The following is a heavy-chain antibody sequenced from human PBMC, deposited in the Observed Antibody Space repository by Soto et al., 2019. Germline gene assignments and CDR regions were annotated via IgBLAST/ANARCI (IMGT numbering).Heavy chain of an antibody. J-gene: IGHJ6*02. Sequence: EVQLLESGGGLVQPGGSLRVSCAASGFTFSNYAMSWVRQAPGKGLEWVSAISGRGGSTYYADSVKGRFTISRDNSKKTLYLQMNSLRAEDTAVYYCAKDEVGAVYYYYYGMDVWGQGTTVTVSS. CDR2: ISGRGGST. CDR1: GFTFSNYA. V-gene: IGHV3-23*01. CDR3: AKDEVGAVYYYYYGMDV. D-gene: IGHD1-26*01.